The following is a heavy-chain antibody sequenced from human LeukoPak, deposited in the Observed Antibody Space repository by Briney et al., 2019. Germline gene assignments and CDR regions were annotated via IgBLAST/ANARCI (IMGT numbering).Heavy chain of an antibody. CDR1: GFTFSSYW. Sequence: GGSLRLSCAASGFTFSSYWMSWVRQAPGKGLEWVSAISGSGGSTYYADSVKGRFTISRDNSKNTLYLQMNSLRAEDTAVYYCARGTYYYDSSGYPDYWGQGTLVTVSS. CDR3: ARGTYYYDSSGYPDY. J-gene: IGHJ4*02. CDR2: ISGSGGST. D-gene: IGHD3-22*01. V-gene: IGHV3-23*01.